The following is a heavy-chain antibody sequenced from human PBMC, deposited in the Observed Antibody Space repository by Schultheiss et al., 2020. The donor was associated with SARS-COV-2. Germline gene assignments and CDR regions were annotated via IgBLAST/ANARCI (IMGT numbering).Heavy chain of an antibody. V-gene: IGHV4-39*07. CDR3: ARVNFGLRYAFDI. D-gene: IGHD3/OR15-3a*01. J-gene: IGHJ3*02. CDR1: GGSISSSSYY. CDR2: INHSGST. Sequence: SETLSLTCTVSGGSISSSSYYWSWIRQPPGKGLEWIGEINHSGSTNYNPSLKSRVTISVDTSKNQFSLKLSSVTAADTAVYYCARVNFGLRYAFDIWGQGTMVTVSS.